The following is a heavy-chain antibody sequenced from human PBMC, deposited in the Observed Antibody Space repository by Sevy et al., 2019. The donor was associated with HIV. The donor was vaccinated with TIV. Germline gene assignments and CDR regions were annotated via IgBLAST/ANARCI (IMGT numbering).Heavy chain of an antibody. J-gene: IGHJ4*02. CDR3: ARDPGIAVAGTCYYFDY. V-gene: IGHV3-21*01. D-gene: IGHD6-19*01. CDR1: GFTFSSYS. CDR2: ISSSSYI. Sequence: GGSLRLSCAASGFTFSSYSMNWVRQAPGKGLEWVSSISSSSYIYYADSVKGRFTISRDNAKNSLYLQMNSLRAEDTAVYYCARDPGIAVAGTCYYFDYWGQGTLVTVSS.